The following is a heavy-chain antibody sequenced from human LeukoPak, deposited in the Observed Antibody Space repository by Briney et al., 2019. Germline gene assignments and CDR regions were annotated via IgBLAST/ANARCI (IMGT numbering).Heavy chain of an antibody. Sequence: GGPLRLSCAASGFTFRTYWMSWVRQAPGKGLEWVASINQGGSETYYVESVKGRFTISRDNAMNSFFLQMNSLRAEDTAVYYCARLIGDRTIYDYWGQGTLVTVSS. CDR1: GFTFRTYW. CDR2: INQGGSET. CDR3: ARLIGDRTIYDY. J-gene: IGHJ4*02. V-gene: IGHV3-7*01. D-gene: IGHD6-6*01.